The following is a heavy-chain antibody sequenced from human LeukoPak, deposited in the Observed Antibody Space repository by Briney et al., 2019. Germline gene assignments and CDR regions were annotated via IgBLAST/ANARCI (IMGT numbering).Heavy chain of an antibody. CDR2: ISGSGGST. CDR1: GFTFSSYA. J-gene: IGHJ3*02. D-gene: IGHD3-10*01. Sequence: GGSLRLSCAASGFTFSSYAMSWVRQAPGKGLEWVSAISGSGGSTYYADSVKGRFTISRDNSKNTLYLQMNSLRAEDTAVYYCARKGAKELYYYGAFDIWGQGTMVTVSS. CDR3: ARKGAKELYYYGAFDI. V-gene: IGHV3-23*01.